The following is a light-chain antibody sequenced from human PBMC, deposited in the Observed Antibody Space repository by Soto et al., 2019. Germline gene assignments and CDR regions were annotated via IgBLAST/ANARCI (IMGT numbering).Light chain of an antibody. V-gene: IGKV2-28*01. Sequence: DLVMTQSPLSLPVTPGEPASISCRSSQSLLHSNGYNYLDWYLQKPGQSPQLLIYLGSNRASGVPDRFSGSGSGTDFTLKISRVEADDVGVYYCMQALQRGTFGGGTKVEIK. J-gene: IGKJ4*02. CDR3: MQALQRGT. CDR1: QSLLHSNGYNY. CDR2: LGS.